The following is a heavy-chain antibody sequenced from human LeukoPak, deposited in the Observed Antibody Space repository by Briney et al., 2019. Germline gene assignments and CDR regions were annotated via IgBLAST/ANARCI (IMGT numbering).Heavy chain of an antibody. CDR3: ARRVGSSWYEDY. Sequence: SQTLSLTCAVSGGSISSGGYSWSWIRQPPGKGLEWIGYIYHSGSTYYNPSLKSRVTISVDTSKNQFSLKLSSVTAADTAVYYCARRVGSSWYEDYWGQGTLVTVSS. V-gene: IGHV4-30-2*01. CDR2: IYHSGST. D-gene: IGHD6-13*01. J-gene: IGHJ4*02. CDR1: GGSISSGGYS.